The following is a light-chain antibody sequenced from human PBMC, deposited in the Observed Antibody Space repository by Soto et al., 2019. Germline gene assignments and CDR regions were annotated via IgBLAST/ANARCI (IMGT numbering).Light chain of an antibody. J-gene: IGKJ1*01. CDR1: HIVSINY. CDR3: QQYCNSPQT. CDR2: GAS. Sequence: ETVLTQSPGSLSLSPGERATLSCRASHIVSINYLAWYQQKPGQAPRLLIYGASDRATGIPDRFTGSGSGSDVTLTISRLEPEDFAVYYCQQYCNSPQTFGQGTKVEIK. V-gene: IGKV3-20*01.